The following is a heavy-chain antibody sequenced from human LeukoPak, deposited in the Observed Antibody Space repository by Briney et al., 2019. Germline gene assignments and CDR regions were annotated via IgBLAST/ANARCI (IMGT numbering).Heavy chain of an antibody. Sequence: GGSLRLSCAASGFTFSSYAMSWVRQAPGKGLEGVSAISGSGGSTYYADSVKGRFTISRDNSKNTLYLQMNSLRAEDTAVYYCAKDPTEYYDSSGYCYFDYWGQGTLVTVSS. J-gene: IGHJ4*02. CDR2: ISGSGGST. D-gene: IGHD3-22*01. CDR1: GFTFSSYA. V-gene: IGHV3-23*01. CDR3: AKDPTEYYDSSGYCYFDY.